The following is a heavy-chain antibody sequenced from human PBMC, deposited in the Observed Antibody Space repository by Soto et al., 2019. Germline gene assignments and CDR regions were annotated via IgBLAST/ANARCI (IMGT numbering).Heavy chain of an antibody. J-gene: IGHJ6*02. D-gene: IGHD2-15*01. CDR2: ISGSGGST. V-gene: IGHV3-23*01. Sequence: GGSLRLSCAASGFTFSSYAMSWVRQAPGKGLEWVSAISGSGGSTYYADSVKGRFTISRDNSKNTLYLQMNSLRAEDTAVYYCATPECSGGSCNESPPYYYYGMDVWGQGTTVTVSS. CDR1: GFTFSSYA. CDR3: ATPECSGGSCNESPPYYYYGMDV.